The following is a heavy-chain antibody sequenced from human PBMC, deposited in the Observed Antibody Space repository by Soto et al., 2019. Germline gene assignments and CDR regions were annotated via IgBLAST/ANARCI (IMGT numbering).Heavy chain of an antibody. CDR3: AGEVADSGYQIH. V-gene: IGHV4-61*01. D-gene: IGHD3-22*01. Sequence: SETLSLTCPVSGVSVSSGSYYWNWIRQPPGKGLKWIGYIYYSGSTYYNPSLESRVTISVDTSKNQFSLKLSSVTAEDTAMYYCAGEVADSGYQIHWGQGTLVTVSS. CDR1: GVSVSSGSYY. CDR2: IYYSGST. J-gene: IGHJ4*02.